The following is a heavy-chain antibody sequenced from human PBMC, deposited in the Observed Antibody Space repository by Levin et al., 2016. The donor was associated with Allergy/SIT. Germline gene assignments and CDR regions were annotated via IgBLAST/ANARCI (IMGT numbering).Heavy chain of an antibody. J-gene: IGHJ6*02. V-gene: IGHV4-61*01. CDR1: GGSVSSGSYY. Sequence: SETLSLTCTVSGGSVSSGSYYWSWIRQPPGKGLEWIGYIYYSGSTNYNPSLKSRVTISVDTSKNQFSLKLSSVTAADTAVYYCARDNIVVVPADHYYGMDVWGQGTTVTVSS. D-gene: IGHD2-2*01. CDR3: ARDNIVVVPADHYYGMDV. CDR2: IYYSGST.